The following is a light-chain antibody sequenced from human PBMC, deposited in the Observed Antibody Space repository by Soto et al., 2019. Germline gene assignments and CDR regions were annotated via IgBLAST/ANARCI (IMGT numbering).Light chain of an antibody. CDR3: GTWDSSLGAGV. CDR2: ANY. CDR1: SSNIGNNY. J-gene: IGLJ3*02. V-gene: IGLV1-51*01. Sequence: QSVLTQPPSVSAAPGQKVTISCSGSSSNIGNNYVSWYQQLPGTAPELLIYANYQRPSGIPDRFSGSKSGTSATLGITGLQSGDEADYYCGTWDSSLGAGVFGGGTKLTVL.